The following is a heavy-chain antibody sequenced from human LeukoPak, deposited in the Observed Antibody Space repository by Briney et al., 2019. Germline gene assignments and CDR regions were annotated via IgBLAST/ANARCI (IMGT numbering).Heavy chain of an antibody. CDR1: GFTFDDYG. CDR3: ASITIFGVASL. CDR2: INWNGGST. J-gene: IGHJ4*02. V-gene: IGHV3-20*04. Sequence: PGGSLRLSCEASGFTFDDYGMSWVRQAPGKGLEWVSGINWNGGSTGYADSVKGRFTISRDNAKNSLYLQMNSLRAEDTALYYCASITIFGVASLWGQGTLVTVSP. D-gene: IGHD3-3*01.